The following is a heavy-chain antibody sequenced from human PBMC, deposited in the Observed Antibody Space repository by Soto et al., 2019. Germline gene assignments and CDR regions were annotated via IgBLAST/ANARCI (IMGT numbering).Heavy chain of an antibody. CDR3: ASDGVDIVLMVYAADFDY. CDR2: ISAYNGNT. D-gene: IGHD2-8*01. V-gene: IGHV1-18*04. CDR1: RYTFTSYG. Sequence: ASVKVSCKASRYTFTSYGISWVRQAPGQGLEWMGWISAYNGNTNYAQKLRGRVTMTTDTSTSTAYMELRSLRSDDTAVYYCASDGVDIVLMVYAADFDYWGQGTLVTVS. J-gene: IGHJ4*02.